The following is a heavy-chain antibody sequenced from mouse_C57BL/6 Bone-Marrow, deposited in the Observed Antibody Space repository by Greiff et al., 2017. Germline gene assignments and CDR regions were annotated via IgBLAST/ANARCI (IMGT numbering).Heavy chain of an antibody. CDR1: GYSFTDYN. CDR2: INPNYGTT. J-gene: IGHJ3*01. CDR3: ARGDYKFAY. D-gene: IGHD2-13*01. Sequence: EVKLMESGPELVKPGASVKISCKASGYSFTDYNMNWVKQSNGKSLEWIGVINPNYGTTSYNQKFKGKATLTVDHSSSSAYMQRNSLTSEDSAVYYCARGDYKFAYWGQGTLVTVSA. V-gene: IGHV1-39*01.